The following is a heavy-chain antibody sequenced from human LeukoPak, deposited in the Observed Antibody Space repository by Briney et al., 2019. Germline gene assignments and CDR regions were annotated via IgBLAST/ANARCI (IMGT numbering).Heavy chain of an antibody. CDR3: ARDFFPVVDSTWYEIGY. D-gene: IGHD2-21*01. J-gene: IGHJ4*02. CDR2: ISGSGGST. CDR1: GFTFSSYA. Sequence: GGSLRLSCAASGFTFSSYAMSWVRQAPGKGLEWVSAISGSGGSTYYADSVKGRFTISRDNSRNTLYLQMDSLRSEDTAVYYCARDFFPVVDSTWYEIGYWGQGTLVTVSS. V-gene: IGHV3-23*01.